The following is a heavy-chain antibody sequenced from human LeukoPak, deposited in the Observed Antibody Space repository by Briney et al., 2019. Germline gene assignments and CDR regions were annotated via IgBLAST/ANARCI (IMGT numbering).Heavy chain of an antibody. V-gene: IGHV3-30*02. Sequence: GGSLRLSCAASGFTFSSYGMHWVRQAPGKGLEWVAFIRYDGSNKYYAGSVKGRFTISRDNSKNTLYLQMNSLRAEHTAVYYCAKDTPYSYGPRKPAYYMDVWGKGTTVTVSS. CDR2: IRYDGSNK. J-gene: IGHJ6*03. D-gene: IGHD5-18*01. CDR3: AKDTPYSYGPRKPAYYMDV. CDR1: GFTFSSYG.